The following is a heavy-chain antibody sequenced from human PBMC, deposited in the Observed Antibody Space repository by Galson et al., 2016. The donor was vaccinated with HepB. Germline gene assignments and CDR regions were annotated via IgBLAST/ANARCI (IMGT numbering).Heavy chain of an antibody. D-gene: IGHD6-25*01. CDR1: GFTFSDSY. Sequence: SLRLSCAASGFTFSDSYMSWVRQAPGKGLEWVSHISSSGGTIYYADSVKGRFTVSRDNAKNSLYLQMNGLRVEDTAVYYCAREADTWGQGTLVTVSS. V-gene: IGHV3-11*01. CDR2: ISSSGGTI. CDR3: AREADT. J-gene: IGHJ4*02.